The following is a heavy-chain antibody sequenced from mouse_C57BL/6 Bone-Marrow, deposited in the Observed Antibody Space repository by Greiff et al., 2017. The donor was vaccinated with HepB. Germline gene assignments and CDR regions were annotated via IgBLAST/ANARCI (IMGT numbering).Heavy chain of an antibody. CDR1: GYTFTSYW. D-gene: IGHD4-1*01. V-gene: IGHV1-64*01. J-gene: IGHJ2*01. CDR3: ASIGWERTYYFDY. Sequence: VQLQQPGAELVKPGASVKLSCKASGYTFTSYWMHWVKQRPGQGLEWIGMIHPNSGSTNYNEKFKSKATLTVDKSSSTAYMQLSSMTSEDSAVYYCASIGWERTYYFDYWGQGTTLTVSS. CDR2: IHPNSGST.